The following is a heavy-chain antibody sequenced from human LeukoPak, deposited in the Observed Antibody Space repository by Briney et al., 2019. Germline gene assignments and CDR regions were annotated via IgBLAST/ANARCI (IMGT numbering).Heavy chain of an antibody. V-gene: IGHV4-4*07. Sequence: SETLSLTCTVSGGSISSYYWSWIRQPAGNGLEWIGRIYTSGSTNYNPSLKSRVTMSVDTSKNQFSLKLSSVTAADTAVYYCARDSPNYGFLDYWGQGTLVTVSS. CDR3: ARDSPNYGFLDY. J-gene: IGHJ4*02. CDR1: GGSISSYY. CDR2: IYTSGST. D-gene: IGHD3-16*01.